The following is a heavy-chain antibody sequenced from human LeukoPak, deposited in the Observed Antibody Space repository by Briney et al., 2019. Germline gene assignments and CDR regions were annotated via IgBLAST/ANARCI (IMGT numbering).Heavy chain of an antibody. V-gene: IGHV3-21*01. CDR1: GFTFSSYS. CDR2: ISSTSRYI. J-gene: IGHJ4*02. D-gene: IGHD5-24*01. Sequence: GGSLRLSCAASGFTFSSYSMNWVRQAPGKGLEWVLSISSTSRYIYYADSVKGRFTISRDNAKNSLYLQMNSLRAEDTAVYYCARGIRLQRGEDYFDYWGQGTLVTVSS. CDR3: ARGIRLQRGEDYFDY.